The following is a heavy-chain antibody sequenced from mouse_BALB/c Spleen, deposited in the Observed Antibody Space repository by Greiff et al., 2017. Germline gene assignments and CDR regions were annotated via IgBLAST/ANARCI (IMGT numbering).Heavy chain of an antibody. Sequence: EVMLVESGGGLVQPGGSRKLSCAASGFTFSSFGMHWVRQAPEKGLEWVAYISSGSSTIYYADTVKGRVTISRDNPKNTLFLQMTSLRSEDTAMYYCARAMITCAMDYWGQGTSVTVSS. J-gene: IGHJ4*01. CDR1: GFTFSSFG. V-gene: IGHV5-17*02. D-gene: IGHD2-4*01. CDR2: ISSGSSTI. CDR3: ARAMITCAMDY.